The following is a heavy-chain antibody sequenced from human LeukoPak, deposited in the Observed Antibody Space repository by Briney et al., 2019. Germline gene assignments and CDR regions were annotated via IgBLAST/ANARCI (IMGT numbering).Heavy chain of an antibody. CDR3: ARVGSIAAAGTPDY. J-gene: IGHJ4*02. Sequence: PGGSLRLSCAASGFTFSDYYMTWIRQAPGKGLEWLSYISGSGSYTNYADSVKGRFTTSRDNAKNSLYLQMNSLRAEDTAAYYCARVGSIAAAGTPDYWGQGTLVTVSS. CDR2: ISGSGSYT. V-gene: IGHV3-11*06. CDR1: GFTFSDYY. D-gene: IGHD6-13*01.